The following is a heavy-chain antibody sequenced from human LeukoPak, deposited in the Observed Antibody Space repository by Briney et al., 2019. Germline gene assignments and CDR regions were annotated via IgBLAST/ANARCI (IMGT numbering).Heavy chain of an antibody. Sequence: PSETLSLTCAVSGGSISGYYWSWIRQSPGKGLELIGHIYYTGTTTYSPSLKSRVTISLDTSENQFSLKLRFVTTADTAVYYCARYRPSESRSGEVSSLDYWGQGTLVTVSS. CDR1: GGSISGYY. CDR3: ARYRPSESRSGEVSSLDY. CDR2: IYYTGTT. V-gene: IGHV4-59*01. J-gene: IGHJ4*02. D-gene: IGHD3-16*02.